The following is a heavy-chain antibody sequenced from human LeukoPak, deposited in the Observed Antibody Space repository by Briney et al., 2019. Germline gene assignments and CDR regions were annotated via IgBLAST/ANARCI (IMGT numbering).Heavy chain of an antibody. J-gene: IGHJ6*03. CDR1: GFTFDDYA. CDR2: ISWNSGSI. CDR3: AKEGNYYYYYMDV. Sequence: GGSLRLSCAASGFTFDDYAMHWVRQAPGKGLEWVSGISWNSGSIGYADSVKGRFTISRDNAKNSLYLQMNSLRAEDMALYYCAKEGNYYYYYMDVWGKGTTVTVSS. V-gene: IGHV3-9*03.